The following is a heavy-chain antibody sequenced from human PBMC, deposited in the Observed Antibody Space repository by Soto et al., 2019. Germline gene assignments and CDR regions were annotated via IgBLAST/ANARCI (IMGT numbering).Heavy chain of an antibody. D-gene: IGHD3-10*01. CDR3: ARAGELLWLRGRDYLRDY. CDR1: GFTFSSYA. Sequence: GGSLRLSCAASGFTFSSYAMHWVRQAPGKGLEWVAVISYDGSNKYYADSVKGRFTISRDNSKNTLYLQMNSLRAEDTAVYYCARAGELLWLRGRDYLRDYWGQGTLVTVSS. V-gene: IGHV3-30-3*01. J-gene: IGHJ4*02. CDR2: ISYDGSNK.